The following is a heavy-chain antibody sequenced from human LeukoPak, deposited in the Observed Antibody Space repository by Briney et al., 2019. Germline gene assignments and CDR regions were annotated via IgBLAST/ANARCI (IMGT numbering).Heavy chain of an antibody. V-gene: IGHV4-59*01. CDR1: GGSISSYY. CDR2: IYYSGST. CDR3: ARETATRGLDY. D-gene: IGHD6-6*01. Sequence: SETLSLTCTVSGGSISSYYWSWIRQPAGKGLEWIGYIYYSGSTNYNPSLKSRLTISRDTSNNHISLQLTSVTAADTAVYYCARETATRGLDYWGQGTLVTVSS. J-gene: IGHJ4*02.